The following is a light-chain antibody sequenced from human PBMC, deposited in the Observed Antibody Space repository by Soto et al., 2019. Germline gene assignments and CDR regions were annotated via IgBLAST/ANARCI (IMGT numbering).Light chain of an antibody. CDR1: QSVSSSY. CDR2: GAS. V-gene: IGKV3-20*01. Sequence: EIVLTQSPGTLSLSPGERATLSCRASQSVSSSYLAWYQQKPGQAPRLLIYGASSRATGIPDRFGGSGSATDFTLTISRLEPEDFAVYYCQQYGSSPITFGQGTKVDIK. CDR3: QQYGSSPIT. J-gene: IGKJ1*01.